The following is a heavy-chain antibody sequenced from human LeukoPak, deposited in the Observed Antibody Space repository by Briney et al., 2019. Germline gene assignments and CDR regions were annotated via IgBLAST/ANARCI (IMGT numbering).Heavy chain of an antibody. CDR2: ISSSGSTI. Sequence: PGGSLRLSCAASGFTFSSYEMNWVRQAPGKGLEWVSYISSSGSTIYYADSVKGRFTISRDNAKNSLYLQMNSLRAEDTAVYYCARHHRGSGSYYILGWFDPWGQGTLVTVSS. V-gene: IGHV3-48*03. D-gene: IGHD3-10*01. CDR3: ARHHRGSGSYYILGWFDP. J-gene: IGHJ5*02. CDR1: GFTFSSYE.